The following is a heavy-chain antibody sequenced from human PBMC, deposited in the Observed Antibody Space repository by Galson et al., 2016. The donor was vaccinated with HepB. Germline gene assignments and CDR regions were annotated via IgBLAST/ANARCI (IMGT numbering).Heavy chain of an antibody. Sequence: SLRLSCAASGFTFRSYALHWVRQAPGKGLAWVAVIWYDGSDKYYADSVKGRFTISRDNSKSTLYLQMNSLRAEDTAVYYCARDETGYCRSTSCYTYYHGMDVWGQGTTVTVS. D-gene: IGHD2-2*02. CDR2: IWYDGSDK. CDR3: ARDETGYCRSTSCYTYYHGMDV. V-gene: IGHV3-33*01. CDR1: GFTFRSYA. J-gene: IGHJ6*02.